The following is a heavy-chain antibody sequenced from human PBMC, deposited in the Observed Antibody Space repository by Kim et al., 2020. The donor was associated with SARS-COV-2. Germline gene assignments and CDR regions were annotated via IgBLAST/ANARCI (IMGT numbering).Heavy chain of an antibody. CDR3: ARDPVVTTRGLDP. J-gene: IGHJ5*02. D-gene: IGHD2-2*01. CDR1: GGSISSGGYY. CDR2: IYYSGST. V-gene: IGHV4-31*03. Sequence: SETLSLTCTVSGGSISSGGYYWSWIRQHPGKGLEWIGYIYYSGSTYYNPSLKSRVTISVDTSKNQFSLKLSSVTAADTAVYYCARDPVVTTRGLDPWGQGTLVTVSS.